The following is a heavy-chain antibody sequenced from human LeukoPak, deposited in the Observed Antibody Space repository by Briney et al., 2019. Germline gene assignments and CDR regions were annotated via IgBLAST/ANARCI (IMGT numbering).Heavy chain of an antibody. V-gene: IGHV4-34*01. Sequence: PSETLSLTCAVYGGSFSGYYWSWIRQPPGKGLEWIGEINHSGSTNHNPSLKSRVTISVDTSKNQFSLKLSSVTAADTDVYYCARGQRVAARPSSFWGQGTLVTVSS. CDR1: GGSFSGYY. CDR2: INHSGST. CDR3: ARGQRVAARPSSF. J-gene: IGHJ4*02. D-gene: IGHD6-6*01.